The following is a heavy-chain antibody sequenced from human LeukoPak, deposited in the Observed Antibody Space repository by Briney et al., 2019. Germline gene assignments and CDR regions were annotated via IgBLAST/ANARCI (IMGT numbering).Heavy chain of an antibody. Sequence: SETLSLTFTGSGGTISSYYWSWLRQPPGKGLEWIGYIYYSGSTNYNPSLKSRVTISVDTSKNQFSLKLSSVTAADTAVYYCARVNDFWSGSTNYYFDYWGQGTLVTVSS. J-gene: IGHJ4*02. V-gene: IGHV4-59*01. D-gene: IGHD3-3*01. CDR1: GGTISSYY. CDR2: IYYSGST. CDR3: ARVNDFWSGSTNYYFDY.